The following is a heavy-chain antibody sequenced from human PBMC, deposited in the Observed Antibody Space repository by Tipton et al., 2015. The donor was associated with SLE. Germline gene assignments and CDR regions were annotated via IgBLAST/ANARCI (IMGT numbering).Heavy chain of an antibody. Sequence: TLSLTCTVSGGSIFSHYWSWIRQTPERGLEWIGYVFYTGETYYAPSLKNRVTISADTARSQVSLNLRSVTAADTAVYYCARDSQGYCSGGRCYAGGWFDPWGQGTLVTVSS. D-gene: IGHD2-15*01. CDR1: GGSIFSHY. V-gene: IGHV4-59*11. J-gene: IGHJ5*02. CDR2: VFYTGET. CDR3: ARDSQGYCSGGRCYAGGWFDP.